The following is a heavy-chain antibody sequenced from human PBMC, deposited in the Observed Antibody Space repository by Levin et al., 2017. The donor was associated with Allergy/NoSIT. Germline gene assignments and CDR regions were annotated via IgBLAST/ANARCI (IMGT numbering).Heavy chain of an antibody. V-gene: IGHV3-15*01. CDR2: IRGQSDGGTT. J-gene: IGHJ5*02. CDR3: ATSNLAT. D-gene: IGHD3-3*02. CDR1: GFSFNNAW. Sequence: GESLKISCATSGFSFNNAWMTWVRKGPGKGLEWVGRIRGQSDGGTTDYAEPVKGRFTISRDDSKATVFLQMNGLSADDTGIYYCATSNLATWGQGTLVTVSS.